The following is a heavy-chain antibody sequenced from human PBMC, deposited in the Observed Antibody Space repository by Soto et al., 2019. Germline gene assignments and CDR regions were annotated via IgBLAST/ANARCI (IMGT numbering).Heavy chain of an antibody. CDR1: SGY. V-gene: IGHV4-30-2*06. CDR3: AGGPGVARNY. J-gene: IGHJ4*02. CDR2: IYHSGST. Sequence: SGYWTWIRQSPGKGLEWIGYIYHSGSTYYNPSLKSRVTISVDRSKNQFSLKLSSVTAADTAVYYCAGGPGVARNYWGQGTLVTVSS. D-gene: IGHD5-12*01.